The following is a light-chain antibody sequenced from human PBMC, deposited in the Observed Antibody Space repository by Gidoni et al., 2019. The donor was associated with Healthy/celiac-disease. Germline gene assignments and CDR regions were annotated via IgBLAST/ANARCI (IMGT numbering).Light chain of an antibody. V-gene: IGKV3-11*01. CDR2: DAS. CDR1: QSVSSY. J-gene: IGKJ2*01. Sequence: ESVLTQSPATLSVSQGERATLSCRASQSVSSYLAWYQQKPGQAPRLLIYDASNRATGIPARFSGSVSGTDFTLSFSILEPEDFAVYSCQQRSNWPPYTFGQGTKLEIK. CDR3: QQRSNWPPYT.